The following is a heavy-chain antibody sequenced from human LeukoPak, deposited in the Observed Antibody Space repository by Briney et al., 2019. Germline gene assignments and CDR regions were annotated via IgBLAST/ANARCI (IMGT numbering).Heavy chain of an antibody. V-gene: IGHV4-59*01. J-gene: IGHJ6*03. CDR2: IYYSGST. CDR1: GGSISSYY. Sequence: PSETLSLTCTVSGGSISSYYWSWIRQPPGKGLEWIGYIYYSGSTNYNPPLKSRVTISVDTSKNQFSLKLSSVTAADTAVYYCARSHIAVAGIYYYYYYMDVWGKGTTVTVSS. D-gene: IGHD6-19*01. CDR3: ARSHIAVAGIYYYYYYMDV.